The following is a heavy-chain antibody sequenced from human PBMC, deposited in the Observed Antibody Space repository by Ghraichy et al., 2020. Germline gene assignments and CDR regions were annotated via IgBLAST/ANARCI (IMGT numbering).Heavy chain of an antibody. V-gene: IGHV4-39*01. Sequence: SETLPLTCAVSGGSISSSTYYWGWVRQPPGKGLEWIGSIYYSGNTYDNPSLKSRLTMSVDTSKNQFSLKLNSVTAADTAVYYCARQIKYYDSSGYYLDAFDIWGQGTLVTVSS. D-gene: IGHD3-22*01. CDR2: IYYSGNT. CDR3: ARQIKYYDSSGYYLDAFDI. J-gene: IGHJ3*02. CDR1: GGSISSSTYY.